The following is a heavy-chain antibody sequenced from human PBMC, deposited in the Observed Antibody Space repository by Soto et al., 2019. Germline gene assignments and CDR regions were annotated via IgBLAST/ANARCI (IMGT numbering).Heavy chain of an antibody. D-gene: IGHD4-17*01. Sequence: GESLKISCKGSGYSFTSYWIGWVRQMLGKGLEWMGIIYPGDSDTRYSPSFQGQVTISADKSISTAYLQWSSLKASDTAMYYCARLGEDHYGATFPVYYGMDVWGQGTTVTVSS. J-gene: IGHJ6*02. CDR2: IYPGDSDT. CDR1: GYSFTSYW. CDR3: ARLGEDHYGATFPVYYGMDV. V-gene: IGHV5-51*01.